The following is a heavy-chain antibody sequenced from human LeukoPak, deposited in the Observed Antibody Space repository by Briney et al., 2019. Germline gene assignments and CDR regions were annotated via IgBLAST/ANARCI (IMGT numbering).Heavy chain of an antibody. CDR1: GFTFSSYP. Sequence: GGSLRLSCAASGFTFSSYPMRWVRQAPGKGLEWVSAITGSGATTFYADSVKGRFTISRDNSKNTLYLQMNSLRAEDTAIYYCAKLWTGSYPRYFDYWGQGTLVTVSS. J-gene: IGHJ4*02. D-gene: IGHD3-10*01. CDR3: AKLWTGSYPRYFDY. V-gene: IGHV3-23*01. CDR2: ITGSGATT.